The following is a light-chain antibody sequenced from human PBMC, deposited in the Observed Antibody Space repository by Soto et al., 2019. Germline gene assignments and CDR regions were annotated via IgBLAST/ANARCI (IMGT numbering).Light chain of an antibody. CDR3: NSYTSSSPVVV. CDR1: SSDIGGYDS. CDR2: VVN. J-gene: IGLJ2*01. V-gene: IGLV2-14*01. Sequence: QSALTQPASVSGSPGQSITISCTGTSSDIGGYDSVSWYQQHPGKAPKLMIYVVNNRPSGVSNRFSGSKSGNTASLTISGLQADDEADYYCNSYTSSSPVVVFGGGTQLTVL.